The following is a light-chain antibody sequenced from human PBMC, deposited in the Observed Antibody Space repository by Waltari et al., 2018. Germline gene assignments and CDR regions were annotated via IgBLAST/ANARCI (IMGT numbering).Light chain of an antibody. V-gene: IGKV3-20*01. CDR1: QCVSRA. J-gene: IGKJ1*01. Sequence: EIVLTHSPGTISFSPGERATLPCRASQCVSRALAWYQQKPGQAPRLLIHAASTRATGVPDRFSGSGSGTDFSLTISRLDPEDFAVYYCQHYVNLPVTCGQGTKVEI. CDR2: AAS. CDR3: QHYVNLPVT.